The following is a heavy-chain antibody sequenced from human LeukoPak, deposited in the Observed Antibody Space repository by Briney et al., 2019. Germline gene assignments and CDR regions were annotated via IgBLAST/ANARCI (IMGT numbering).Heavy chain of an antibody. J-gene: IGHJ4*02. Sequence: GGSLRLSCAASGFTFSTYGMSWVRQAPGKGLEWVSSIGGSGSTTYCADSVKGRFTISRDNSKNTLYLQMNSLRAEDTAVYYCAKVGGSGWYAYYFDYWGQGTLVTVSS. V-gene: IGHV3-23*01. CDR1: GFTFSTYG. D-gene: IGHD6-19*01. CDR3: AKVGGSGWYAYYFDY. CDR2: IGGSGSTT.